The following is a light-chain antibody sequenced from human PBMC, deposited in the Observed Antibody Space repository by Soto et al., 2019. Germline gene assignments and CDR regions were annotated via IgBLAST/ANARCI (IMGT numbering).Light chain of an antibody. CDR3: QQYGSYSLT. J-gene: IGKJ4*01. Sequence: DLPMTQSPSILSASVGDRVTITCRASQSISTSLAWYQQKPGKAPNLLISKASNLETGVPSRFSGSGSGTEFTLTISSLQTGDFATYYCQQYGSYSLTFGGGTKVDIK. V-gene: IGKV1-5*03. CDR1: QSISTS. CDR2: KAS.